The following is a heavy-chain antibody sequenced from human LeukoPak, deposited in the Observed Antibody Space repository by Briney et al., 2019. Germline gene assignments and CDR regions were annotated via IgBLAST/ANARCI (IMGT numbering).Heavy chain of an antibody. Sequence: SETLSLTCTVSGGSINNYYWSWIRQPAGKGLEWIGRIYTRGSTNYNPSLKSRVTMSVDTSKNQFSLKLSSVVAADTAVYYCARGRYCSADICSGGDAFDIWGQGTMVSVSS. J-gene: IGHJ3*02. CDR3: ARGRYCSADICSGGDAFDI. CDR2: IYTRGST. CDR1: GGSINNYY. D-gene: IGHD2-15*01. V-gene: IGHV4-4*07.